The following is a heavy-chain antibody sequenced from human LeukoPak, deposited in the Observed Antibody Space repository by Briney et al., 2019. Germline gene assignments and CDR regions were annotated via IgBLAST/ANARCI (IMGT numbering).Heavy chain of an antibody. J-gene: IGHJ3*02. CDR1: GGSISSKTYN. CDR3: ARDRSSGYSTDAFDI. Sequence: SETLSLTCSISGGSISSKTYNWGWIRQPPGEGLEWFGSTYYTGSTHYNPSLKSRVTISVDTSKNQLSLKLTSVTAADMAVYYCARDRSSGYSTDAFDIWGQGTMVTVSS. CDR2: TYYTGST. D-gene: IGHD3-22*01. V-gene: IGHV4-39*07.